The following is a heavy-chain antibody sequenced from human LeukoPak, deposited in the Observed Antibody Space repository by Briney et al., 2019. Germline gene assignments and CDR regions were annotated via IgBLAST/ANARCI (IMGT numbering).Heavy chain of an antibody. CDR3: ARDLIQRYAFDI. Sequence: ASVKVSCKASGGTFSSYAISWVRQAPGQRLEWMGGIIPIFGTANYAQKFQGRVTITTDEFTSTAYMELSSLRSEDTAVYYCARDLIQRYAFDIWGQGTMVTVSS. V-gene: IGHV1-69*05. D-gene: IGHD5-18*01. J-gene: IGHJ3*02. CDR1: GGTFSSYA. CDR2: IIPIFGTA.